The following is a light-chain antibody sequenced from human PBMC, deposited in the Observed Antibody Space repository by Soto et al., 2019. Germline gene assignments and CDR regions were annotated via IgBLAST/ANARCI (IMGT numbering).Light chain of an antibody. Sequence: QSVLTQPRSVSGSPEQSVTISCTGTSSDVGSYNYVSWYQLHPGKAPKLMIYDVSTRPSGVPDRFSGSKSGNTASLTISGLQAEDEADYYCCSYAGSYTLGVFGGGTKVTVL. V-gene: IGLV2-11*01. CDR1: SSDVGSYNY. CDR2: DVS. CDR3: CSYAGSYTLGV. J-gene: IGLJ2*01.